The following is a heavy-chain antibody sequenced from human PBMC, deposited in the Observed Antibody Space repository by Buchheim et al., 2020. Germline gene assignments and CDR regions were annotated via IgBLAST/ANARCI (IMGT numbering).Heavy chain of an antibody. D-gene: IGHD6-13*01. CDR2: IKPDGSTK. Sequence: EVQLVESGGGLVQPGGSLRLSCAASGVTFSSFWMSSVRQAPGKGLERVANIKPDGSTKNYVGSVKGRFTISRNNAKNSLHLQMNSLRDEDTALYYCARAAFSNEGFDYWGQGTL. CDR3: ARAAFSNEGFDY. V-gene: IGHV3-7*01. J-gene: IGHJ4*02. CDR1: GVTFSSFW.